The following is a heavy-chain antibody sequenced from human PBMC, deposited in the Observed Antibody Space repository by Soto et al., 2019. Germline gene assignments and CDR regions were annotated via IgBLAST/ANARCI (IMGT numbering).Heavy chain of an antibody. V-gene: IGHV3-21*01. Sequence: EVQLVESGGGLVKPGESLRLSCAASGFTFSTYNMNWVRQAPGKALEWLSSIRYSGSSTYYADSVKGRFTISRDNAGKALFRQMSSLGGEDAALYYCARRRVAAGAGGMDVWGQGTTVTVSS. CDR1: GFTFSTYN. J-gene: IGHJ6*02. D-gene: IGHD6-25*01. CDR2: IRYSGSST. CDR3: ARRRVAAGAGGMDV.